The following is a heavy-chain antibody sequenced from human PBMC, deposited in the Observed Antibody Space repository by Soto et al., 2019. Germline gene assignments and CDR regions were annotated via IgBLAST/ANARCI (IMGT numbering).Heavy chain of an antibody. V-gene: IGHV4-4*02. D-gene: IGHD2-21*02. J-gene: IGHJ5*02. CDR1: GCTVASTHC. CDR3: AREIVTAWGHNYFDP. CDR2: VYHTGDT. Sequence: SETLSLTSGVSGCTVASTHCWSWVRKSPSRGLEWIGNVYHTGDTNFPPSLQSRVTFSVDKSNYQFSLRLTALTAADTAVYFCAREIVTAWGHNYFDPWVPGTLVTVSS.